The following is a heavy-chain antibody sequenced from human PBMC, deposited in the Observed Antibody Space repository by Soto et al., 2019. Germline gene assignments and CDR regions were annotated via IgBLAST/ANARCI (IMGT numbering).Heavy chain of an antibody. CDR3: AKDPGEGGFDY. CDR2: ISYDGSNK. V-gene: IGHV3-30*18. CDR1: GFTFSSYG. J-gene: IGHJ4*02. D-gene: IGHD3-10*01. Sequence: ESGGGVVQPGRSLRLSCAASGFTFSSYGMHWVRQAPGKGLEWVAVISYDGSNKYYADSVKGRFTISRDNSKNTLYLQMNSLRAEDTAVYYCAKDPGEGGFDYWGQGTLVTVSS.